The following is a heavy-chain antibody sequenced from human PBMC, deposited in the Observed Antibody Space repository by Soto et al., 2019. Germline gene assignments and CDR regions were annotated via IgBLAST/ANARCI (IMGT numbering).Heavy chain of an antibody. D-gene: IGHD3-9*01. CDR1: GFTFSDDY. V-gene: IGHV3-11*03. Sequence: GGALRISCAASGFTFSDDYMNWLRQAPGKGLEWVSYISGTSSDTNYADSVKGRFTISRDNAKNSLYLQMKSLRGEDTAVDYGVRHARLASSWGPGTLVTVSS. CDR3: VRHARLASS. J-gene: IGHJ5*02. CDR2: ISGTSSDT.